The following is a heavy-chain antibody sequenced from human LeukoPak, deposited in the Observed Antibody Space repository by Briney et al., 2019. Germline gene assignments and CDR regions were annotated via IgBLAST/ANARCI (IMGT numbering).Heavy chain of an antibody. CDR3: ARGTYGLRIDNWFDP. CDR1: GFTFSSYW. CDR2: INTDGSST. Sequence: QSGGSLRLSCAASGFTFSSYWMHWVRQAPGKGLVWVSRINTDGSSTSYADSVKGRFTISRDNAKNTLYLQMNSLRAEDTAVYYCARGTYGLRIDNWFDPWGQGTLVTVSS. V-gene: IGHV3-74*01. D-gene: IGHD1-26*01. J-gene: IGHJ5*02.